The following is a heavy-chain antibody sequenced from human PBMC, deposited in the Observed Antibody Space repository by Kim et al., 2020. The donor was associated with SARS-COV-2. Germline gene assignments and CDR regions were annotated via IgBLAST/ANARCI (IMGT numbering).Heavy chain of an antibody. D-gene: IGHD3-16*02. CDR3: ARGSMITFGGVIALKRKIDY. J-gene: IGHJ4*02. V-gene: IGHV4-34*01. Sequence: SETLSLTCAVYGGSFSGYYWSWIRQPPGKGLEWIGEINHSGSTNYNPSLKSRVTISVDTSKNQFSLKLSSVTAADTAVYYCARGSMITFGGVIALKRKIDYWGQGTLVTVSS. CDR1: GGSFSGYY. CDR2: INHSGST.